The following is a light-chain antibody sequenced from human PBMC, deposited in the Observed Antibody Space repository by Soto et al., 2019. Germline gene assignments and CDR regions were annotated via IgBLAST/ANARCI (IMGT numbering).Light chain of an antibody. Sequence: SLSPGERATLSCRASQSVSSSYLAWYHQKPGQAPRLLIFGATTRATGIPARFSGSGSGTEFTLTISSLQSEDFAIYYCQQYNNGPPGTFGQGTKVDIK. CDR1: QSVSSSY. CDR3: QQYNNGPPGT. CDR2: GAT. J-gene: IGKJ1*01. V-gene: IGKV3-15*01.